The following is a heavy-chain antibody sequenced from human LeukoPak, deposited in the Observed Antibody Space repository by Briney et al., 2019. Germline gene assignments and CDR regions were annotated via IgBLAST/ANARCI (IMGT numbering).Heavy chain of an antibody. Sequence: PGGSLRLSCAASGFTFSSYWMTWVRQAPGSGLEWVANIKEDGSEKNYVDSARGRFTISRDSAKNSVYLEMHSPRVEDTAVYYCVRDMDLWGQGTTVTVSS. CDR3: VRDMDL. J-gene: IGHJ6*02. CDR1: GFTFSSYW. CDR2: IKEDGSEK. V-gene: IGHV3-7*01.